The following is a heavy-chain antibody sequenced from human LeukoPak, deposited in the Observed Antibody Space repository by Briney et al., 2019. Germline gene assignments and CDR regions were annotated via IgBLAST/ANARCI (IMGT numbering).Heavy chain of an antibody. D-gene: IGHD4-11*01. V-gene: IGHV4-39*01. Sequence: SETLSLTCTVSGDSISTPSYWWGWMRQSPGKGLEWIGSIAYIGTTSYNPSLRSRVTISVDTSKNQFSLQLTSVTAADTAVYYCTRLPLDYSLDHWGQGTLVSVSS. CDR2: IAYIGTT. J-gene: IGHJ4*02. CDR1: GDSISTPSYW. CDR3: TRLPLDYSLDH.